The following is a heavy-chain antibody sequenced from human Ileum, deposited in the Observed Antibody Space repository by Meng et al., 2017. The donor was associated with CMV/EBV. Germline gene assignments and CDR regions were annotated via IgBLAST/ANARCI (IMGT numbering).Heavy chain of an antibody. CDR1: GGSIINYY. J-gene: IGHJ4*02. Sequence: QVQLHESGPGLVKPSDTLSLPCTVSGGSIINYYWTWIRQPAGMGLEWLGRIYSRGETIYRPSLQSRITMSVDTSKNQVSLTLKSVTAADTAVYYCARGPVRLFLGYWGQGTLVTVSS. D-gene: IGHD3-22*01. V-gene: IGHV4-4*07. CDR3: ARGPVRLFLGY. CDR2: IYSRGET.